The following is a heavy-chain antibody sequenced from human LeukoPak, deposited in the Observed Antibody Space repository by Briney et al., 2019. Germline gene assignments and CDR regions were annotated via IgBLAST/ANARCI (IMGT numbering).Heavy chain of an antibody. CDR2: IYHSGST. D-gene: IGHD3-9*01. CDR1: GGSISSGGYS. V-gene: IGHV4-30-2*01. CDR3: ARQDYDILSGAGFDY. J-gene: IGHJ4*02. Sequence: SQTLSLTCAVSGGSISSGGYSWSWIRQPPGKGLERIGYIYHSGSTYYNPSLKSRVTISVDRSKNQFSLKLSSVTAADTAVYYCARQDYDILSGAGFDYWGRGTLVTVSS.